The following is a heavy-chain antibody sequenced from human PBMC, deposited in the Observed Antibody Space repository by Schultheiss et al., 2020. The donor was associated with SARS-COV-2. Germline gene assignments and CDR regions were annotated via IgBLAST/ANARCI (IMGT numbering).Heavy chain of an antibody. Sequence: GESLKISCAASGFTFSSYEMSWVRQAPGKGLEWVGRIKSKTDGGTTDYAAPVKGRFTISRDDSKNTLYLQMNSLRAEDTAIYYCAKDWKPDSKWDFDYLGQGTLVTVSS. CDR3: AKDWKPDSKWDFDY. D-gene: IGHD1-26*01. J-gene: IGHJ4*02. CDR1: GFTFSSYE. CDR2: IKSKTDGGTT. V-gene: IGHV3-15*01.